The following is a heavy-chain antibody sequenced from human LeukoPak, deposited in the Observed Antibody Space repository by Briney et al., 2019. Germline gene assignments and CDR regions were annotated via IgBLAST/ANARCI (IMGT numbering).Heavy chain of an antibody. D-gene: IGHD3-10*01. Sequence: SQTLSLTCAISGDSVSSNSAAWNWIRQSPSRGLEWLGRTYYRSKWYNDYAVSVKSRITINPDTSKNQFSLQLNSVTPEDTAVYYCARDIPSMVRGVIVAFDIWGQGTMVTVSS. CDR3: ARDIPSMVRGVIVAFDI. V-gene: IGHV6-1*01. CDR1: GDSVSSNSAA. CDR2: TYYRSKWYN. J-gene: IGHJ3*02.